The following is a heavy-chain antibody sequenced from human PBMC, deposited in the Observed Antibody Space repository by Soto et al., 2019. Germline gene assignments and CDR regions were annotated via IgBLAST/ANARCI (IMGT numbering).Heavy chain of an antibody. CDR1: GFTVSSNY. D-gene: IGHD6-13*01. Sequence: EVQLVETGGGLIQPGGSLRLSCAASGFTVSSNYMSWVRQAPGKGLEWVSVIYSGGSTYYADSVKGRFTISGDNSKNTLYLQMNSLRAEDTAVYYCARAAASMSGAGYYGMDVWGQGTTVTVSS. CDR3: ARAAASMSGAGYYGMDV. V-gene: IGHV3-53*02. J-gene: IGHJ6*02. CDR2: IYSGGST.